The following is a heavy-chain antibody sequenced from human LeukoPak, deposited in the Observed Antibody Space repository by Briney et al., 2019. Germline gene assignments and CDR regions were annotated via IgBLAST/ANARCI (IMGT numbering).Heavy chain of an antibody. CDR2: ISSSSSYI. CDR1: GFTFSSYS. V-gene: IGHV3-21*01. J-gene: IGHJ4*02. Sequence: PGGSLRLFCAASGFTFSSYSMNWVRQAPGKGLEWVSSISSSSSYIYYADSVKGRFTISRDNAKNSLYLQMNSLRAEDTAVYYCARARAGLLVDYWGQGTLVTVSS. D-gene: IGHD2-8*02. CDR3: ARARAGLLVDY.